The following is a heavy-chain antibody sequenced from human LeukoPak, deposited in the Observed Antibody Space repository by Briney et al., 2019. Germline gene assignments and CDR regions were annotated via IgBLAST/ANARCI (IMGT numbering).Heavy chain of an antibody. CDR1: GGSISSGDYS. CDR3: ARDSDYSDYAFDI. CDR2: IYHSGST. Sequence: PSQTLSLTCAVSGGSISSGDYSWSWIRQPPEKGLEWIGYIYHSGSTYYNPSLRSRVTISVDRSKNQFSLKLSSVTAADTAVYYCARDSDYSDYAFDIWGQGTMVTVSS. V-gene: IGHV4-30-2*01. D-gene: IGHD4-11*01. J-gene: IGHJ3*02.